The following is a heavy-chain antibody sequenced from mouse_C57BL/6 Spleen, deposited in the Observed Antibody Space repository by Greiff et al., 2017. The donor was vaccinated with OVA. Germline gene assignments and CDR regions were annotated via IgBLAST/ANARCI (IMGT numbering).Heavy chain of an antibody. D-gene: IGHD1-1*01. V-gene: IGHV5-6*01. Sequence: EVKLMESGGDLVKPGGSLKLSCAASGFTFSSYGMSWVRQTPDKRLEWVATISSGGSYTYYPDSVKGRFTISRDNAKNTLYLQMSSLKSEDTAMYYCARLYYGYAMDYWGQGTSVTVSS. CDR3: ARLYYGYAMDY. CDR1: GFTFSSYG. J-gene: IGHJ4*01. CDR2: ISSGGSYT.